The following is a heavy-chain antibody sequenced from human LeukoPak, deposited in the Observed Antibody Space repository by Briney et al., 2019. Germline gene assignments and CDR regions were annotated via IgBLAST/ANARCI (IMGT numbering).Heavy chain of an antibody. CDR2: VYTRGST. Sequence: SETLSLTCTVSSGSISSGNYYWSWIRQPAGKGLEWIGRVYTRGSTTYNPSLKSRATTSLDTSKNHFSLKLSSVTAADTAVYYCARDQEGIAAPGTRWGQGTLVTVSS. J-gene: IGHJ4*02. CDR1: SGSISSGNYY. V-gene: IGHV4-61*02. CDR3: ARDQEGIAAPGTR. D-gene: IGHD6-13*01.